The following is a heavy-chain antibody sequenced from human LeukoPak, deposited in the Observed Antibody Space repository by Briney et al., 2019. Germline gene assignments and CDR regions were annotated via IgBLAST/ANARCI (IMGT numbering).Heavy chain of an antibody. CDR1: GFTFRSYW. V-gene: IGHV3-7*01. J-gene: IGHJ3*02. Sequence: GGSLRLSCAASGFTFRSYWMGWVRQAPGKGLEWVANIKQDGSEKYYVDSVKGRFTISRDNAKNSLYLQMNSLRAEDTAVYYCARRGAAYYDYWSGSSDAFDIWGQGTMVTVSS. CDR2: IKQDGSEK. CDR3: ARRGAAYYDYWSGSSDAFDI. D-gene: IGHD3-3*01.